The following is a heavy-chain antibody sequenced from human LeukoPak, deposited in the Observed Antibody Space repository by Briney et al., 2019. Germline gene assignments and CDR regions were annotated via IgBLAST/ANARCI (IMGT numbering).Heavy chain of an antibody. J-gene: IGHJ4*02. D-gene: IGHD3-10*01. CDR3: ARADRRMVRGVIIDYFDY. Sequence: SETLSLTCTVSGGSISSGDYYWSWIRQPPGKGLEWIGYIYYSGSTYYNPSLKSRVTISVDTSKNQFSLKLSSVTAADTAVYYCARADRRMVRGVIIDYFDYWGQGTLVTVSS. V-gene: IGHV4-30-4*01. CDR2: IYYSGST. CDR1: GGSISSGDYY.